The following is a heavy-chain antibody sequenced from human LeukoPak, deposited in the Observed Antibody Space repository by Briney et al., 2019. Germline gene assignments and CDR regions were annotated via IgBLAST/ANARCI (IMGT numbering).Heavy chain of an antibody. CDR2: INTYNGNT. CDR3: ARGTGHWFDP. Sequence: ASVKVSCKASGYTFTSYGISWVRQAPGQGLEWMGWINTYNGNTNYAQKFQGRVTVTTDTSTSAAYMELRSLRSDDTAVYYCARGTGHWFDPWGQGTLVTVSS. J-gene: IGHJ5*02. CDR1: GYTFTSYG. V-gene: IGHV1-18*01. D-gene: IGHD1-1*01.